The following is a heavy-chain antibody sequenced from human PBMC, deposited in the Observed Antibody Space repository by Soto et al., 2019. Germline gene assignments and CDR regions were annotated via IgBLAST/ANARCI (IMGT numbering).Heavy chain of an antibody. Sequence: QVQLVQSGAEVKKPGASVKVSCKASGYTFTGYYMHWVRQAPGQGLEWMGWINPNSGGTNYAQKFQGWVTMTRDTSISTAYMELSRLRSDDTAVYYSARTLFSGSYDYFDYWGQGTLVTVSS. CDR3: ARTLFSGSYDYFDY. CDR2: INPNSGGT. CDR1: GYTFTGYY. V-gene: IGHV1-2*04. J-gene: IGHJ4*02. D-gene: IGHD1-26*01.